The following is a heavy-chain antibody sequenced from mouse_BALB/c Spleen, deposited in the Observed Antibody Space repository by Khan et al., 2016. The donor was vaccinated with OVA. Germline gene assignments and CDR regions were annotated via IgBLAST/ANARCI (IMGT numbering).Heavy chain of an antibody. CDR2: INPYNAGT. V-gene: IGHV1S136*01. J-gene: IGHJ3*01. CDR1: GYTFSNYV. CDR3: AREASSWDFSFPY. D-gene: IGHD4-1*01. Sequence: VQLQQSGPELVEPGASVKMSCKASGYTFSNYVIHWMKQKPGQGLEWLAYINPYNAGTRYNEKFKGKATLTSDISSTTAYMELNSLTSEDSAVYYCAREASSWDFSFPYWGQGTLVTVSA.